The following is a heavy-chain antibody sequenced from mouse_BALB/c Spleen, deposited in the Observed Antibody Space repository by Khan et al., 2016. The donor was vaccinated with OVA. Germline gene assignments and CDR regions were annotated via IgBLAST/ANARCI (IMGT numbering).Heavy chain of an antibody. CDR2: INPRSGYT. Sequence: VQLQESGAELARPGASVRMYCKASGYTFTSNTMHWIKQRPGQGLEWIGYINPRSGYTTYNQNFKDKATLTADKSSSTAYMQLSSLTSEDSAVYYCARRTTGYTMDSWGQGTSVTVSS. D-gene: IGHD2-14*01. CDR3: ARRTTGYTMDS. CDR1: GYTFTSNT. J-gene: IGHJ4*01. V-gene: IGHV1-4*01.